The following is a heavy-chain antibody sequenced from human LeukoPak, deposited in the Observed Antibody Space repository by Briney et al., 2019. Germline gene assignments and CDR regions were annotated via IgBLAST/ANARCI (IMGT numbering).Heavy chain of an antibody. D-gene: IGHD3-22*01. Sequence: SGGSLRLSCAASGFTFSDYYMSWIRQAPGKGLEWVSYISSSSSYTNYADSVKGRFTISRDNAKNSLYLQMNSLRAEDTAVYYCAKGRGFYDSSGYHYAYYYGMDVWGQGTTVTVSS. V-gene: IGHV3-11*05. CDR1: GFTFSDYY. CDR3: AKGRGFYDSSGYHYAYYYGMDV. J-gene: IGHJ6*02. CDR2: ISSSSSYT.